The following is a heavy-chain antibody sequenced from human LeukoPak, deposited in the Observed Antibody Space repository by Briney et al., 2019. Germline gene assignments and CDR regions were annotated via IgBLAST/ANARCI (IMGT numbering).Heavy chain of an antibody. Sequence: GGSLRLSCAASGFTFSSYAMHWVRQAPGKGLEWVAVISYDGSNKYYADSAKGRFTISRDNSKNTLYLQMNSLRAEDTAVYYCAREGAYSSGWSNWFDPWGQGTLVTVSS. D-gene: IGHD6-19*01. CDR2: ISYDGSNK. CDR3: AREGAYSSGWSNWFDP. CDR1: GFTFSSYA. V-gene: IGHV3-30*04. J-gene: IGHJ5*02.